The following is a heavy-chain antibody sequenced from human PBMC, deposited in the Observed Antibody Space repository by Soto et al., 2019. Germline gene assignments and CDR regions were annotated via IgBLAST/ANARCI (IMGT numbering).Heavy chain of an antibody. CDR1: GFSLSTSGMR. V-gene: IGHV2-70*04. D-gene: IGHD6-6*01. Sequence: SGPTLVNPTQTLTLTCTFSGFSLSTSGMRVSWIRQPPGKALEWLARIDWDDDKFYSPSLKTRLTISKDTSKNQVVLTMTNMDPVDTATYYCARSRSSSRRFDYWGQGTLVTVSS. CDR3: ARSRSSSRRFDY. CDR2: IDWDDDK. J-gene: IGHJ4*02.